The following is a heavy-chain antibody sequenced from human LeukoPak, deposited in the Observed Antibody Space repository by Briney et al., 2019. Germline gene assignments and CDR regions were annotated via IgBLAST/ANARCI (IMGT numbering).Heavy chain of an antibody. J-gene: IGHJ5*02. D-gene: IGHD3-16*02. CDR2: ISSSGSTI. Sequence: GGSLRLSCAASGLTFSSYEMNWVRQAPGKGLEWVSYISSSGSTIYYADSVKGRFTISRDNAKNSLYLQMNSLRAEDTAVYYCARDGGLYDYVWGSYHHWGQGTLVTVSS. V-gene: IGHV3-48*03. CDR1: GLTFSSYE. CDR3: ARDGGLYDYVWGSYHH.